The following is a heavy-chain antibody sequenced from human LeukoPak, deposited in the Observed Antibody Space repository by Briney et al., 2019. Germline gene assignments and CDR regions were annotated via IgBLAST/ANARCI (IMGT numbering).Heavy chain of an antibody. V-gene: IGHV3-48*03. J-gene: IGHJ6*02. Sequence: GGSLRLSCAASGFTFSSYEMNWVRQAPGKGLEWVSYISSSGSTIYYADSVKGRFTISRDNAKNSLYLQMNSLRAEDTAVYYCARGSRLGTIFGVVIPYYGMDVWGQGTTVTVSS. CDR1: GFTFSSYE. D-gene: IGHD3-3*01. CDR2: ISSSGSTI. CDR3: ARGSRLGTIFGVVIPYYGMDV.